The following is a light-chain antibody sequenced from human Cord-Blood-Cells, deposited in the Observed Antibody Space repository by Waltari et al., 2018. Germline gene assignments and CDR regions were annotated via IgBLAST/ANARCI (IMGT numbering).Light chain of an antibody. V-gene: IGLV2-23*01. CDR2: EGS. Sequence: QSALTQPASVSGSPGPSITISCTGTSSDLGSSKLFLWYQQHPGKAPKLMIYEGSKRPSGVSNRFSGSKSGNTASLTISGLQAEDEADYYCCSYAGSSTFWVFGGGTKLTVL. J-gene: IGLJ3*02. CDR3: CSYAGSSTFWV. CDR1: SSDLGSSKL.